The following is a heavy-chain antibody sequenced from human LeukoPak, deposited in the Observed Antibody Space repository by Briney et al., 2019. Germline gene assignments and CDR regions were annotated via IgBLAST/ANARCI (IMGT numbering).Heavy chain of an antibody. CDR2: ITSGGYYI. CDR1: GFTFNTFN. D-gene: IGHD3-9*01. V-gene: IGHV3-21*01. Sequence: GGSLRLSCAASGFTFNTFNMNWVRQAPGKGLEWVSSITSGGYYIYYADSVKGRFTTSRDNAKNSLSLQLNSLRVEDTAVYYCARGHYDVLAASYKWTPDYWGQGTLVTVSS. J-gene: IGHJ4*02. CDR3: ARGHYDVLAASYKWTPDY.